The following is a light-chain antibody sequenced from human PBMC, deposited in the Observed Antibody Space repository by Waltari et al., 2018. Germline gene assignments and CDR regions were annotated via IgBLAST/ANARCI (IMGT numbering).Light chain of an antibody. CDR3: QQYGSGWT. CDR1: QSVSSSY. Sequence: VLTQSPGTLSLSPGERATLSCRASQSVSSSYLAWYQQKPGQAPRLLIYGASSRATGIPDRFSGSGSGTDFTLTISRLEPEDFAVYYCQQYGSGWTFGQGTKVEIK. CDR2: GAS. J-gene: IGKJ1*01. V-gene: IGKV3-20*01.